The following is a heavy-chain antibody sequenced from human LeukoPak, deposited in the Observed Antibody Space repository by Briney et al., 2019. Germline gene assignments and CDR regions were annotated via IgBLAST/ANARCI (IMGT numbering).Heavy chain of an antibody. CDR1: GYTFTSYA. J-gene: IGHJ6*02. D-gene: IGHD6-13*01. CDR2: INAGNGNT. Sequence: ASVKVSCKASGYTFTSYAMHWVRQAPGQRLEWMGWINAGNGNTKYSQKFQGRVTITRDTSASTAYMELSSLRSEDTAVYYCARVAAGPVDYYYGMDVWGQGTTVTVSS. CDR3: ARVAAGPVDYYYGMDV. V-gene: IGHV1-3*01.